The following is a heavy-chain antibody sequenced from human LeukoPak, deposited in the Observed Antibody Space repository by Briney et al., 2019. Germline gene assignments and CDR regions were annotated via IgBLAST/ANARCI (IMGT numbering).Heavy chain of an antibody. V-gene: IGHV1-69*13. J-gene: IGHJ4*02. Sequence: GASVKVSCKASGYTFTSYGISWVRQAPGQGLEWMGGIIPIFGTANYAQKFQGRVTITADESTSTAYMELSSLRSEDTAVYYCARARDGDYFDYWGQGTLVTVSS. CDR3: ARARDGDYFDY. CDR1: GYTFTSYG. CDR2: IIPIFGTA. D-gene: IGHD3-10*01.